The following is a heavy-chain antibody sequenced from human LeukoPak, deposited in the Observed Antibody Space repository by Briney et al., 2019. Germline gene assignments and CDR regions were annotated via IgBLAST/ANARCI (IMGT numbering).Heavy chain of an antibody. CDR1: GFTFSSYG. CDR3: AKDRGSGITIFGVVITGIDY. CDR2: IRYDGSNK. V-gene: IGHV3-30*02. D-gene: IGHD3-3*01. J-gene: IGHJ4*02. Sequence: GWSLRLSYAASGFTFSSYGMHWVRQAPGKGLEWVAFIRYDGSNKYYADSVKGRFTISRDNSKNTLYLQMNSLRAEDTAVYYCAKDRGSGITIFGVVITGIDYWGQGTLVTVSS.